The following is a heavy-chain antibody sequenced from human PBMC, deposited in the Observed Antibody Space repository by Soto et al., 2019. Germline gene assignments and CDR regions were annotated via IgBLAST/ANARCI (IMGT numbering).Heavy chain of an antibody. CDR2: ISAYNGNT. CDR3: AKERGYSYGAGDDAFDI. D-gene: IGHD5-18*01. Sequence: ASVKVSCKASGYTFTSYGMSWVRQAPGQGLEWMGWISAYNGNTNYAQKLQGRVTMTTDTSTSTAYMELRSLRSDDTAVYYCAKERGYSYGAGDDAFDIWGQGTMVTVSS. J-gene: IGHJ3*02. V-gene: IGHV1-18*01. CDR1: GYTFTSYG.